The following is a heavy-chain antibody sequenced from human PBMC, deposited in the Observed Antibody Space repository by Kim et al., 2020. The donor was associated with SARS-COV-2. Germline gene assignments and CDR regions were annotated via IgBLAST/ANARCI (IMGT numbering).Heavy chain of an antibody. V-gene: IGHV3-21*04. Sequence: GGSLRLSCAASGFTFSSYSMNWVRQAPGKGLEWVSSISSSSSYIYYADSVKGRFTISRDNAKNSLYLQMNSLRAEDTAVYYCARDRITMVRGVITNRPFDYWGQGTLVTVSS. J-gene: IGHJ4*02. CDR3: ARDRITMVRGVITNRPFDY. D-gene: IGHD3-10*01. CDR2: ISSSSSYI. CDR1: GFTFSSYS.